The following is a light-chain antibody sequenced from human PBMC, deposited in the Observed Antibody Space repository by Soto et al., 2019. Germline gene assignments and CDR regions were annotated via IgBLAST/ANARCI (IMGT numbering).Light chain of an antibody. J-gene: IGLJ2*01. Sequence: QSVLTQPPSASGTPGQRVTISCSGSSSNIGSNTVNWYQQFPGTAPKLLIHSNDQRPSGVPDRFSGSKSGTSASLAISGLQSEDEADYYCAAWDDSLNGVVFGGGTKVTVL. CDR1: SSNIGSNT. V-gene: IGLV1-44*01. CDR3: AAWDDSLNGVV. CDR2: SND.